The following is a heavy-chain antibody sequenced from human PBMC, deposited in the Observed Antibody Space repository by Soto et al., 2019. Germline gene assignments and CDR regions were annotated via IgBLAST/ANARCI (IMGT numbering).Heavy chain of an antibody. J-gene: IGHJ4*02. Sequence: QVQLQESGPGLVKPSQTLSLTCTVSGGSISSGGYYWSWIRQHPGKGLEWIGYIYYSGSTYYNPYLKSRVTISVDTSKNQFSLKLSSVTAADTAVYYCARGYCSSTSCYVGYWGQGTLVTVSS. CDR1: GGSISSGGYY. V-gene: IGHV4-31*03. D-gene: IGHD2-2*01. CDR2: IYYSGST. CDR3: ARGYCSSTSCYVGY.